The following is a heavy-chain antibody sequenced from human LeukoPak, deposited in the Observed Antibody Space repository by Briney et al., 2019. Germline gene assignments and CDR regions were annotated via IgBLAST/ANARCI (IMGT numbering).Heavy chain of an antibody. CDR2: MNPNSGNT. Sequence: DSVKVSCKASGYTFTSYDINWVRQATGQGLELMGWMNPNSGNTGYAQKFQGRVTITRNTSISTAYMELSSLRSEDTAVYYCARGRSNDVWSGLVLFAFDIWGQGTMVTVSS. V-gene: IGHV1-8*03. CDR1: GYTFTSYD. D-gene: IGHD3-3*01. J-gene: IGHJ3*02. CDR3: ARGRSNDVWSGLVLFAFDI.